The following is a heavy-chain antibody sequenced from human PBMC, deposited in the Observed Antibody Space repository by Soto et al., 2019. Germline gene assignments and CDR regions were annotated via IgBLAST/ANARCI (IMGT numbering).Heavy chain of an antibody. J-gene: IGHJ6*02. D-gene: IGHD6-19*01. CDR2: IYPGDSDT. Sequence: EVQLVQSGAEVKKPGESLKISCKGSGYSFTSYWSGWVRQMPGKGLEWMGIIYPGDSDTRYSPSFQGQVTISADKSISTAYLQWSSLKASDTAMYYCARPREAGKYYYGVDVWGQGTTVTVSS. CDR1: GYSFTSYW. CDR3: ARPREAGKYYYGVDV. V-gene: IGHV5-51*01.